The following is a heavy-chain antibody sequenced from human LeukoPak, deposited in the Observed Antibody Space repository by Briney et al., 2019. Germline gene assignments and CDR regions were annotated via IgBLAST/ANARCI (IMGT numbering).Heavy chain of an antibody. D-gene: IGHD2-21*02. CDR2: INHSGST. CDR3: ARVPYCGGDCYSPHFDY. V-gene: IGHV4-34*01. Sequence: PSETLSLTCAVYGGSFSGYYWSWIRQPPGKGLEWIGEINHSGSTNYNPSLKSRVTISVDTSKNQFSLKLSSVTAADTAVYCCARVPYCGGDCYSPHFDYWGQGTLVTVSS. CDR1: GGSFSGYY. J-gene: IGHJ4*02.